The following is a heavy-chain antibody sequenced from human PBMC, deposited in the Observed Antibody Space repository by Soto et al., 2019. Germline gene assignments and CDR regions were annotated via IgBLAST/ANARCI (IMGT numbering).Heavy chain of an antibody. CDR2: IRNEPYGYTT. Sequence: EVQLVASGGGLVQPGGSLRLSCVASGFSLSDHYMDWVRQAPGKGLEWLGLIRNEPYGYTTNYAAYVKGRFTISRDDSKNSLFLQMDSLTAEDAAIYYCADVTWNREYLPWGQGTLVTVSS. J-gene: IGHJ4*02. CDR3: ADVTWNREYLP. CDR1: GFSLSDHY. V-gene: IGHV3-72*01. D-gene: IGHD1-1*01.